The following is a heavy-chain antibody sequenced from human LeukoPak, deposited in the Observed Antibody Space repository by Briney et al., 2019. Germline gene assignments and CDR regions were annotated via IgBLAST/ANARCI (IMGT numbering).Heavy chain of an antibody. CDR3: ARHLWEYGMDV. Sequence: PGGSLRLSCAASGFTFSSYAMHWVRQAPGKGLEWVAVISYDGSNKYYADSVKGRFTISRDNSKNTLYLQMNSLRAEDTAVYYCARHLWEYGMDVWGQGTTVTVSS. CDR1: GFTFSSYA. J-gene: IGHJ6*02. D-gene: IGHD3-10*01. V-gene: IGHV3-30*04. CDR2: ISYDGSNK.